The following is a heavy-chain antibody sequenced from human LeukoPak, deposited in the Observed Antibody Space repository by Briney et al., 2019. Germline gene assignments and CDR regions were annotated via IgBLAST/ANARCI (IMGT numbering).Heavy chain of an antibody. CDR3: ARGIRGYSYYYYYGMDV. J-gene: IGHJ6*02. Sequence: SETLSLTCTVSGGSISSYYWSWIRQPPGKGLEWIGYIYYSGSTNYNPSLKSRVTISVDTPKNQFSLKLSSVTAADTAVYYCARGIRGYSYYYYYGMDVWGQGTTVTVSS. D-gene: IGHD5-18*01. V-gene: IGHV4-59*08. CDR1: GGSISSYY. CDR2: IYYSGST.